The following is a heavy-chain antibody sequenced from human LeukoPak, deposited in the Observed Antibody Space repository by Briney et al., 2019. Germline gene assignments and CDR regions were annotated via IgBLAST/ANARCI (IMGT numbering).Heavy chain of an antibody. Sequence: ASVKVFCKASGYTFTAYYFHWVRQAPGQGLEWMGWINPNSGATNYPQKFQGRVSMTRDTSITTAYMELSRLRSDDTAVYYCASSILSTGYYFDNWGQGTMVTVSS. CDR3: ASSILSTGYYFDN. CDR1: GYTFTAYY. V-gene: IGHV1-2*02. CDR2: INPNSGAT. D-gene: IGHD1-1*01. J-gene: IGHJ4*02.